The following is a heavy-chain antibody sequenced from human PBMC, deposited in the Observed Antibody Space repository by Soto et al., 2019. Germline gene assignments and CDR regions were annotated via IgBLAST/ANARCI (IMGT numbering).Heavy chain of an antibody. CDR1: GYTFTNYY. Sequence: ASVKVSCKASGYTFTNYYMHWVRQAPGQGLEWMGVINPSGGGTTYAQNFQGRVTMTTDTSTSTAYMELRSLRSDDTAVYYCARDKLLGDSSGYIVFDYWGQGTLVTVSS. V-gene: IGHV1-46*01. J-gene: IGHJ4*02. CDR2: INPSGGGT. D-gene: IGHD3-22*01. CDR3: ARDKLLGDSSGYIVFDY.